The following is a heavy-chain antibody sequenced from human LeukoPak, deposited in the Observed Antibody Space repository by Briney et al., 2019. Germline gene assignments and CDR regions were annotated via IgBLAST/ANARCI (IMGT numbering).Heavy chain of an antibody. J-gene: IGHJ4*02. CDR1: GFTFSSYG. D-gene: IGHD5-18*01. CDR2: ISYDGSNK. CDR3: AKDRRGYSYGCVDY. V-gene: IGHV3-30*18. Sequence: TGGSLRLSCAASGFTFSSYGMHWVRQAPGKGLEWVAVISYDGSNKYYADSVKGRFTISRDNSKNTLYLQTNSLRAEDTAVYYCAKDRRGYSYGCVDYWGQGTLVTVSS.